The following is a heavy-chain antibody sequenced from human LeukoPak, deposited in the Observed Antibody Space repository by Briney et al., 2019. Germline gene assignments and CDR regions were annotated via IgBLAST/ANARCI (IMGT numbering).Heavy chain of an antibody. CDR3: ARIYSYGYSYYFDY. J-gene: IGHJ4*02. V-gene: IGHV4-30-2*01. D-gene: IGHD5-18*01. Sequence: PSETLSLTCAVSGGSISSGGYSWSWIRQPPGKGLEWIGYIYHSGSTYYNPSLKSRVTISVDRSKNQFSLKLSSVTAADTAVYYCARIYSYGYSYYFDYWGQGTLVTVSS. CDR1: GGSISSGGYS. CDR2: IYHSGST.